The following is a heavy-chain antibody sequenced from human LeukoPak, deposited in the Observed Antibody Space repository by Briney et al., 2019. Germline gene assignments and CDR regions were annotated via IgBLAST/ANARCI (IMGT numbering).Heavy chain of an antibody. D-gene: IGHD3-10*01. J-gene: IGHJ4*02. CDR2: IYYSGST. Sequence: KPSETLSLTCTVSGGSISSSSYYWGWIPQPPGKGREWIVSIYYSGSTYYTPSLKSRVTISVDTSKNQFSLKLSSVNAADTAVYSCARLGSGSYYSDWGAVDYWGQGTLVSVSS. CDR3: ARLGSGSYYSDWGAVDY. V-gene: IGHV4-39*01. CDR1: GGSISSSSYY.